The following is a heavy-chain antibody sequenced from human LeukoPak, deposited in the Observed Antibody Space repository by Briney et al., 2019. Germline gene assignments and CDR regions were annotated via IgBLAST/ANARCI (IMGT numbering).Heavy chain of an antibody. V-gene: IGHV3-48*01. CDR1: GFPFSSYS. CDR3: ARDGWFGDYNWFDP. Sequence: TGGSLRLSCAASGFPFSSYSMNWVRQAPGKGLEWVSYISSASNTIYYADSVKGRFTISRDNAKNSLYLQMNSLRAEDTAMYYCARDGWFGDYNWFDPWGQGTLVTVSS. J-gene: IGHJ5*02. CDR2: ISSASNTI. D-gene: IGHD3-10*01.